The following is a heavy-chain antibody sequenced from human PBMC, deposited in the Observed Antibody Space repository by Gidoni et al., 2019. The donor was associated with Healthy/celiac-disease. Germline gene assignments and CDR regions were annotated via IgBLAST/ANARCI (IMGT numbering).Heavy chain of an antibody. Sequence: EVQLVESGGGLVKPGGSLRLSCAASGFTFSSYSMNWFRQAPGKGLEWVSSISSSSSYIYYADSVKGRFTISRDNAKNSLYLQMNSLRAEDTAVYYCARDFYDSSGYYHVRPYDAFDIWGQGTMVTVSS. V-gene: IGHV3-21*01. CDR1: GFTFSSYS. CDR2: ISSSSSYI. J-gene: IGHJ3*02. D-gene: IGHD3-22*01. CDR3: ARDFYDSSGYYHVRPYDAFDI.